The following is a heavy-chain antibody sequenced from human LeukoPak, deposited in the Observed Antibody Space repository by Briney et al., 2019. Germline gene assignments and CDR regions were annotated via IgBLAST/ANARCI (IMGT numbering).Heavy chain of an antibody. J-gene: IGHJ3*02. Sequence: SETLSLTCTVSGGSISSYYWSWIRQPAGKGLEWIGRIYTSGSTNYNPSLTSRVTMSVDTSKNQFSLKLSSVTAVDTAVYYCATDQGAVAEHDAFDIWGQGTMVTVSS. CDR1: GGSISSYY. CDR2: IYTSGST. V-gene: IGHV4-4*07. CDR3: ATDQGAVAEHDAFDI. D-gene: IGHD6-19*01.